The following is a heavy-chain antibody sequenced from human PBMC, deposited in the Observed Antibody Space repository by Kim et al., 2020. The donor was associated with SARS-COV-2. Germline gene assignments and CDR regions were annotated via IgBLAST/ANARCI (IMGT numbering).Heavy chain of an antibody. CDR1: GGTFSSYA. CDR3: ARGPHLDPNSGYDQYYYYYGMDV. CDR2: IIPIFGTA. D-gene: IGHD5-12*01. Sequence: SVKVSCKASGGTFSSYAISWVRQAPGQGLEWMGGIIPIFGTANYAQKFQGRVTITADESTSTAYMELSSLRSEDTAVYYCARGPHLDPNSGYDQYYYYYGMDVWGQGTTVTVSS. V-gene: IGHV1-69*13. J-gene: IGHJ6*02.